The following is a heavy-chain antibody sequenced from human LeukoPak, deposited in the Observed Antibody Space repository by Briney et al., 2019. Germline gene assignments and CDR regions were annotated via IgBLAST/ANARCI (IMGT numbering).Heavy chain of an antibody. CDR2: INPNSGGT. D-gene: IGHD6-19*01. Sequence: ASVEVSCKASGYTFTGYYMHWVRQAPGQGLEWMGWINPNSGGTNYAQKFQGRVTMTRDTSISTAYMELSRLRSDDTAVYYCARTSGWYRTDWFDPWGQGTLVTVSS. J-gene: IGHJ5*02. CDR3: ARTSGWYRTDWFDP. CDR1: GYTFTGYY. V-gene: IGHV1-2*02.